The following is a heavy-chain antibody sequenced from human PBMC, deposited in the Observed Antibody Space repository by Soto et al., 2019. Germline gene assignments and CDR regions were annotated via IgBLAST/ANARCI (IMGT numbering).Heavy chain of an antibody. CDR1: GFTFSSYE. J-gene: IGHJ5*02. CDR3: ARGGSTWFPSWFDP. CDR2: ISSSGTTI. D-gene: IGHD6-13*01. V-gene: IGHV3-48*03. Sequence: GGSLRLSCAASGFTFSSYEMDWVRQAPGKGLEWVSYISSSGTTIYYADSVRGRFTISRDNAKNSLYLQMNSLRAEDTAVYYCARGGSTWFPSWFDPWGQGTLVTVSS.